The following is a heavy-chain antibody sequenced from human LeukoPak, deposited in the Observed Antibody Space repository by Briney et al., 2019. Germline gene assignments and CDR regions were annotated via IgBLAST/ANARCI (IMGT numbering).Heavy chain of an antibody. J-gene: IGHJ6*04. CDR3: ARDGTDILTGYYFGMDV. V-gene: IGHV3-7*03. CDR1: GFTFSSYW. Sequence: GGSLRLSCASSGFTFSSYWMSWVRQAPGKGLEWVANIKQDGSEKYYADSVKGRFTISRDNAKNSLYLQMNSLRAEDTAVYYCARDGTDILTGYYFGMDVWGKGTMVTVSS. D-gene: IGHD3-9*01. CDR2: IKQDGSEK.